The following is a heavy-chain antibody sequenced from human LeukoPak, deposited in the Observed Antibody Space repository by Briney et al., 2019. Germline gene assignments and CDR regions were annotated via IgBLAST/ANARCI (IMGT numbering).Heavy chain of an antibody. CDR1: GYTFTSYG. J-gene: IGHJ6*04. D-gene: IGHD4/OR15-4a*01. Sequence: GASVKVSCKASGYTFTSYGISWVRQAPGQGLEWMGWISAYNGNTNYVQNLEGRVTMTTDTSTSTAYMELRSLRSDDTAVYYCARDFIGANYYYAMDVWGKGTTVTVSS. CDR2: ISAYNGNT. V-gene: IGHV1-18*04. CDR3: ARDFIGANYYYAMDV.